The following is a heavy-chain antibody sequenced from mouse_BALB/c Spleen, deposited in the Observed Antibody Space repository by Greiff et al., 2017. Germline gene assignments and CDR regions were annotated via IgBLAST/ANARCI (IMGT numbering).Heavy chain of an antibody. J-gene: IGHJ3*01. CDR2: ISSGGSYT. V-gene: IGHV5-6-4*01. CDR1: GFTFSSYS. D-gene: IGHD1-1*01. CDR3: TRDEGDGSSYLAY. Sequence: EVKLMESGGGLVKPGGSLKLSCAASGFTFSSYSMSWVRQTPEKRLEWVATISSGGSYTYYPDSVKGRFTISRDNAKNTVYLQMSSLKSEDTAMYYCTRDEGDGSSYLAYWGQGTLVTVSA.